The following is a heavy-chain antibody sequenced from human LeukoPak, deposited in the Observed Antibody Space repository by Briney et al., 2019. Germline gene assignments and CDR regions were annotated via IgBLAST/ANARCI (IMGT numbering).Heavy chain of an antibody. D-gene: IGHD5-24*01. V-gene: IGHV1-69*13. J-gene: IGHJ4*02. CDR1: GGTFSSYA. CDR2: IIPIFGTA. CDR3: ARPCPDIDGYKY. Sequence: GASMKVSCKASGGTFSSYAISWVRQAPGQGLEWMGGIIPIFGTANYAQKFQGRVTITADESTSTAYMELSSLRSEDTAVYYCARPCPDIDGYKYWGQGTLVTVSS.